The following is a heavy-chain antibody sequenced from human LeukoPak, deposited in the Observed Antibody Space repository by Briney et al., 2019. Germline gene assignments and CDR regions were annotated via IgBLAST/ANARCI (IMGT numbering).Heavy chain of an antibody. J-gene: IGHJ6*03. D-gene: IGHD6-6*01. CDR2: IYYSGST. CDR3: AIRTFEYSSSSDYYYYMDV. Sequence: SETLSLTCTVSGGSISSNSYYWGWIRQPPGKGLKWIGSIYYSGSTYYNPSLKSRVTISVDTSKNQFSLKLSSVTAADTAVYYCAIRTFEYSSSSDYYYYMDVWGKGTTVTVSS. V-gene: IGHV4-39*07. CDR1: GGSISSNSYY.